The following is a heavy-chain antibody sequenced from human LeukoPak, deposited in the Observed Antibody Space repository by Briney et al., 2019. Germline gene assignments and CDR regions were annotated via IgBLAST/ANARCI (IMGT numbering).Heavy chain of an antibody. CDR2: INWNGGST. V-gene: IGHV3-20*01. CDR3: ARGRSYDFWSQFDP. Sequence: GGSLRLSCAASGFTFDDYGMSWVRQAPGKGLEWVSGINWNGGSTGYADSVKGRFTISRDNAKNSPYLQMNSLRAEDTALYHCARGRSYDFWSQFDPWGQGTLVTVSS. J-gene: IGHJ5*02. CDR1: GFTFDDYG. D-gene: IGHD3-3*01.